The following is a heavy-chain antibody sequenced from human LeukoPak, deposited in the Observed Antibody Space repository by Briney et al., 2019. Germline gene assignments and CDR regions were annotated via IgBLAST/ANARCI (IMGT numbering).Heavy chain of an antibody. Sequence: GGSLTLSCAASGFTFSSYWMSWVRQAPGNGLEWVANIKQDESEKYYVDSVKGRFTISRDNAKNSLYLQMNSLRAEDTAVYYCARDKIEGPTKLDYWGQGILVTVSS. D-gene: IGHD1-1*01. V-gene: IGHV3-7*01. CDR1: GFTFSSYW. CDR2: IKQDESEK. CDR3: ARDKIEGPTKLDY. J-gene: IGHJ4*02.